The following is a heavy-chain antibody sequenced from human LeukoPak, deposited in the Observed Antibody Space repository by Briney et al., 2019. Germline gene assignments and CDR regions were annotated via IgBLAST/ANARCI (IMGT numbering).Heavy chain of an antibody. CDR3: ARAFRSGLIDY. CDR2: IGTAGDT. CDR1: GFTFSSYD. V-gene: IGHV3-13*01. J-gene: IGHJ4*02. Sequence: GGSLRLSCAASGFTFSSYDMHWVRQAIGKGLEWVSAIGTAGDTYYPGSVKGRFTISRENAKNSLCLQMNSLRAEDTAVHYCARAFRSGLIDYWGQGTLVTVSS. D-gene: IGHD3-10*01.